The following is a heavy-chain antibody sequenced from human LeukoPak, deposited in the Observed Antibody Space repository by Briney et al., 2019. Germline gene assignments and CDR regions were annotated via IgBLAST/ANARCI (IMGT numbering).Heavy chain of an antibody. CDR3: ARELGYCSGGSCSTSPYNWFDP. D-gene: IGHD2-15*01. V-gene: IGHV4-61*08. CDR2: IYYSGST. J-gene: IGHJ5*02. Sequence: SETLSLTCTVSGGSISSGDYYWSWIRQPPGKGLERIGYIYYSGSTNYNPSLKSRVTISVDTSKNQFSLKLSSVTAADTAVYYCARELGYCSGGSCSTSPYNWFDPWGQGTLVTVSS. CDR1: GGSISSGDYY.